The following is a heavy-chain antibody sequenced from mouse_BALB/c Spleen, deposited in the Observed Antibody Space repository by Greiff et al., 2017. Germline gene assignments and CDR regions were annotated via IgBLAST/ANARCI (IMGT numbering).Heavy chain of an antibody. CDR3: ARGADGYYGY. D-gene: IGHD2-3*01. Sequence: QVQLQQSGAELARPGASVKLSCKASGYTFTSYWMQWVKQRPGQGLEWIGAIYPGDGDTRYTQKFKGKATLTADKSSSTAYMQLSSLASEDSAVYYCARGADGYYGYWGQGTTLTVSS. CDR1: GYTFTSYW. CDR2: IYPGDGDT. J-gene: IGHJ2*01. V-gene: IGHV1-87*01.